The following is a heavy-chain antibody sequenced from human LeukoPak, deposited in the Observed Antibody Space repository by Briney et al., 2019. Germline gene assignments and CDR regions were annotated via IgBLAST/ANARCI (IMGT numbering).Heavy chain of an antibody. D-gene: IGHD3-22*01. CDR3: ARDCDTSTCYDY. Sequence: GSLRLSCVASGFTFSNYWMAWVRQAPGKGLQWVANIKQDGSEKYHVESVRGRFTISRDNAKNLLYLQMNSLRAQDTAVYYCARDCDTSTCYDYWGQGTLVTVSS. J-gene: IGHJ4*02. CDR1: GFTFSNYW. CDR2: IKQDGSEK. V-gene: IGHV3-7*01.